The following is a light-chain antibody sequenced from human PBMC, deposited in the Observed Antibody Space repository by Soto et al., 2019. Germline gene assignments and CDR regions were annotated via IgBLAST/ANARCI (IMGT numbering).Light chain of an antibody. CDR2: EVS. Sequence: QSALTQPASVSGSPGQSITISCTGTSSDVGNYNVVSWYQQHPGKAPKLVIYEVSKRPSGVSNRFSGSKSGNTASLTISGLQAEDEADYYCCSYAGRSTVVFGGGTKVTVL. CDR1: SSDVGNYNV. V-gene: IGLV2-23*02. CDR3: CSYAGRSTVV. J-gene: IGLJ2*01.